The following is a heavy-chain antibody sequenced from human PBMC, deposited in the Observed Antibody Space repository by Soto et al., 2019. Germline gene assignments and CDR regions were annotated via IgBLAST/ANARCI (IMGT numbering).Heavy chain of an antibody. D-gene: IGHD3-22*01. CDR1: GGSIGKFY. CDR2: VYYSGST. J-gene: IGHJ5*02. V-gene: IGHV4-59*08. CDR3: ARHIGSMIVDEPDNCFDP. Sequence: SETLALTCTVSGGSIGKFYWSWIRQPPGKGLEWIGCVYYSGSTSYNPSLKRRVTISADTSKNQFSLKLSSVTAADTAVYYCARHIGSMIVDEPDNCFDPWGQGTLVTVSS.